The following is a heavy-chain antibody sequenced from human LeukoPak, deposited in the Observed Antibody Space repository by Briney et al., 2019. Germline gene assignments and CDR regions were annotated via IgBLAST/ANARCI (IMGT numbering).Heavy chain of an antibody. CDR3: ARGDYYDSDWFDP. V-gene: IGHV3-21*01. D-gene: IGHD3-10*01. Sequence: KSGGSMRLSCAASGFTFSSYSMNWVRQAPGKGLEWVSSISSSSSYIYYADSVKGRFTISRDNAKSSLYLQMNSLRAEDTAVYYCARGDYYDSDWFDPWGQGTLVTVSS. J-gene: IGHJ5*02. CDR1: GFTFSSYS. CDR2: ISSSSSYI.